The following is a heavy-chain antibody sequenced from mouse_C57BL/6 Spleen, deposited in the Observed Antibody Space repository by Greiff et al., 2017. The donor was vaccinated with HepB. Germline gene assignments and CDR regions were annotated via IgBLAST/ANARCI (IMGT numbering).Heavy chain of an antibody. CDR2: IYPGDGDT. V-gene: IGHV1-82*01. J-gene: IGHJ4*01. Sequence: VQLQQSGPELVKPGASVKISCKASGYAFSSSWMNWVKQRPGKGLEWIGRIYPGDGDTNYNGKFKGKATLTADKSSSTAYMQLCSLTSEDSAVYFCASSTVVGGNYAMDYWGQGTSVTVSS. CDR3: ASSTVVGGNYAMDY. D-gene: IGHD1-1*01. CDR1: GYAFSSSW.